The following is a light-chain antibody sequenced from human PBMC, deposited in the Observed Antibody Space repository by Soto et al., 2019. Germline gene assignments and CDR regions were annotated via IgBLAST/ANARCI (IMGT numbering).Light chain of an antibody. CDR2: GAS. CDR1: QSVSSN. V-gene: IGKV3-15*01. J-gene: IGKJ2*01. CDR3: QQYNNWPYT. Sequence: EIVMTQSPATLPVSPGERAALSCRASQSVSSNFAWYQQKPGQAHRLLIYGASSRATGTPARFSGSGSGTEFTLTISSLQSEDFAVYYCQQYNNWPYTFGLGTKLEMK.